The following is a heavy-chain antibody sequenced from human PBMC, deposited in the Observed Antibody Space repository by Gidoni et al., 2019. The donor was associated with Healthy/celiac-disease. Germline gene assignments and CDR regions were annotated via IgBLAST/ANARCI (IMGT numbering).Heavy chain of an antibody. CDR3: AKEERYGGNPRGDDAFDI. V-gene: IGHV3-23*01. Sequence: EVQLLESGGGLVQPGGSLRLSCAASGFPFSSYAMSWVRQAPGKGLEWVSAISGSGGSTYYADSVKGRFTISRDNSKNTLYLQMNSLRAEDTAVYYCAKEERYGGNPRGDDAFDIWGQGTMVTVSS. CDR2: ISGSGGST. J-gene: IGHJ3*02. CDR1: GFPFSSYA. D-gene: IGHD2-15*01.